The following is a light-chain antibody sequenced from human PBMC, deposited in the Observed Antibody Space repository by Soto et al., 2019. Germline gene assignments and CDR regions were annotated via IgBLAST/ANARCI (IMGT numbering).Light chain of an antibody. CDR2: GAS. Sequence: EIVLTQSPGTLYLSPGERATLSCRASQSVSSSYLAWYQQKPGQAPRLLIYGASSRATGIPDRFSGSGSGTDFTLTISILEPEDFAVYYCQQYGSSPRTFGQGTKVEIK. J-gene: IGKJ1*01. V-gene: IGKV3-20*01. CDR1: QSVSSSY. CDR3: QQYGSSPRT.